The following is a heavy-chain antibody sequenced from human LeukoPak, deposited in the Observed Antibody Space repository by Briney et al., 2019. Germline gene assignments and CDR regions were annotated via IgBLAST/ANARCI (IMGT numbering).Heavy chain of an antibody. D-gene: IGHD3-22*01. Sequence: GGSLRLSCAASGFTFSSYSMNWVRQAPGKGLEYVSAISSNGDSTYYANSVKGRFTISRDNSKNTLYLQMGSLRAEDMAVYYCARTNYYDSSGYYSAPPFDYWGQGTLVTVSS. CDR3: ARTNYYDSSGYYSAPPFDY. J-gene: IGHJ4*02. V-gene: IGHV3-64*01. CDR2: ISSNGDST. CDR1: GFTFSSYS.